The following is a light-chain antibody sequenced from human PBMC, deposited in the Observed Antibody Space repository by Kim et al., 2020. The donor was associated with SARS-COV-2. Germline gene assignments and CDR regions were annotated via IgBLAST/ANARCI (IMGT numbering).Light chain of an antibody. J-gene: IGKJ2*01. CDR1: QDISTY. Sequence: DIQMTQSPSSLSASVGDRVTITCQASQDISTYLNWYQQKPGKAPKLLIYDASNLETGVPSRFSGSGSGTDFTFTISSLQPEDIATYYCQQYDNLPSYTFGQGTKREI. CDR2: DAS. CDR3: QQYDNLPSYT. V-gene: IGKV1-33*01.